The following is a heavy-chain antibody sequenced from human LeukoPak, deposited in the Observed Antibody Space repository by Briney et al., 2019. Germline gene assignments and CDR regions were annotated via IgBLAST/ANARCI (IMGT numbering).Heavy chain of an antibody. CDR2: IKQDGSEK. CDR1: GFTFSGYC. CDR3: ARSLGMVRGVIIPAYFDY. D-gene: IGHD3-10*01. V-gene: IGHV3-7*03. J-gene: IGHJ4*02. Sequence: GGSLRLSCAASGFTFSGYCMSWVRQAPGKGLEWVANIKQDGSEKYYVDSVKGRFTISRDSAKNSLYLQMNSLRAEDTAVYYCARSLGMVRGVIIPAYFDYRGQGTLVTVSS.